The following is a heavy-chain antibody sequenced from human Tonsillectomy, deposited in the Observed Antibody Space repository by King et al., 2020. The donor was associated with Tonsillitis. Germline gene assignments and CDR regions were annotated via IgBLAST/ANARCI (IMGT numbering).Heavy chain of an antibody. CDR1: GFSLSTSGVG. J-gene: IGHJ1*01. V-gene: IGHV2-5*02. CDR2: IYWDDDN. Sequence: ITLKESGPTLVKPTQTLTLTCTFSGFSLSTSGVGVGWIRQPPGKALEWLALIYWDDDNRYSPSLKSRLTINKDTSKNQVVLTMTNMDPVDTATYYCALLTAAAYFQHWGQGTLVTVSS. CDR3: ALLTAAAYFQH. D-gene: IGHD3-9*01.